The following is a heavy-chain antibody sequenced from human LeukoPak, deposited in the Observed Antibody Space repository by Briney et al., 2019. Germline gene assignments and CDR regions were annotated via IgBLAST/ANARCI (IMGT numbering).Heavy chain of an antibody. Sequence: GLPLRPPCTSSGSPFSTEWRRGVGQVPGKGPEWVSHITPDGSSTNYADSVKGRFTISRDNAKNTLYLQMNSLGAEDTAVYYCSSQISRGGNWGQGTLVTVSS. V-gene: IGHV3-74*01. CDR1: GSPFSTEW. CDR2: ITPDGSST. CDR3: SSQISRGGN. D-gene: IGHD3-16*01. J-gene: IGHJ4*02.